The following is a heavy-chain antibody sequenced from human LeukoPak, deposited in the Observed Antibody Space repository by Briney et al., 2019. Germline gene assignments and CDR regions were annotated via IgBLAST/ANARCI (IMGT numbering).Heavy chain of an antibody. CDR1: GCAISSYY. J-gene: IGHJ4*02. CDR3: AGEILYPRNYFDY. Sequence: SESLSLTCNVSGCAISSYYWSWIRHPPGKGLEWIGYIYYSGSTNYNPSLKSRVTISVDTSKNQFSLKLSSVTAADTAVYYCAGEILYPRNYFDYWGQGTLVTVSS. CDR2: IYYSGST. D-gene: IGHD2-8*01. V-gene: IGHV4-59*01.